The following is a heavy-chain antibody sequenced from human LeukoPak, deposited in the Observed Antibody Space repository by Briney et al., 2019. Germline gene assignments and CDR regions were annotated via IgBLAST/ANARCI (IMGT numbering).Heavy chain of an antibody. CDR3: ARDLAASGVPYYYYYGMDV. Sequence: GASVKVSFKASGYTFTSYAMHWVRQAPGQRLEWMGWINAGNGNTKYSQKFQGRVTITRDTSASTAYMELSSLRSEDTAVYYCARDLAASGVPYYYYYGMDVWGQGTTVTVSS. V-gene: IGHV1-3*01. CDR2: INAGNGNT. J-gene: IGHJ6*02. D-gene: IGHD3-10*01. CDR1: GYTFTSYA.